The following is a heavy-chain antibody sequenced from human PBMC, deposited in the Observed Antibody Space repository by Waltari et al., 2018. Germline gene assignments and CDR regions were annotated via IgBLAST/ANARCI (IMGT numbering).Heavy chain of an antibody. CDR2: IYHTGSH. CDR3: ARVKSGFDS. CDR1: GGSFTTNY. V-gene: IGHV4-34*01. Sequence: QVQLKLWGAGLLKISETLSLTCEVSGGSFTTNYWSWIRQSPGKGLEWIGEIYHTGSHNYNPSLQNRVTISVDRSKSLFSLEVTAITAADAAIYYCARVKSGFDSWGQGTVVTVSS. J-gene: IGHJ4*02.